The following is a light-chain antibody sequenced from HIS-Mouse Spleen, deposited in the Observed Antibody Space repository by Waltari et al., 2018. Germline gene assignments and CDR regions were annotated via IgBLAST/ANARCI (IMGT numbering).Light chain of an antibody. J-gene: IGKJ4*01. Sequence: DIQMTQSPSSLSVSVGDRVTITCQAIQDISNYLNWYQQKPGKAPKLLIYDASNLETGVPSRFGGSGSGTDFTFTISSLQPEDIATYYCQQYDNLPPLTFGGGTKVEIK. CDR1: QDISNY. CDR2: DAS. CDR3: QQYDNLPPLT. V-gene: IGKV1-33*01.